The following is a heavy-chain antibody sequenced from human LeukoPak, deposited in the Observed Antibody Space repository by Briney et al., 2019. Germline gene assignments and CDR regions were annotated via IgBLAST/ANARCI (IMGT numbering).Heavy chain of an antibody. CDR2: LNPNTGVT. Sequence: GASVKVSCKASGFTFTGNFMHWVRQAPGQGLEWVGWLNPNTGVTRYAQRFQGRVTLTSDASISTAYMEMSGLKSDDTAIYYCARLWNSGYILYFDNWGQGSLVTVSS. D-gene: IGHD3-9*01. CDR3: ARLWNSGYILYFDN. V-gene: IGHV1-2*02. J-gene: IGHJ1*01. CDR1: GFTFTGNF.